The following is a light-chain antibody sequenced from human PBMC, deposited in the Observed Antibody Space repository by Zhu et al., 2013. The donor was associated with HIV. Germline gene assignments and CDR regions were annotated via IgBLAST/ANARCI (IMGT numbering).Light chain of an antibody. Sequence: NFMLTQPHFVSESPGKTVTISCTRSSGSIAGNFVQWYQQRPGSSPTLVIYGDDQRPSGVPDRFSASIDSSSNSASLTISGLKTEDEADYYCQSYDSSSWVFGGGTKLTVL. V-gene: IGLV6-57*01. CDR1: SGSIAGNF. J-gene: IGLJ3*02. CDR2: GDD. CDR3: QSYDSSSWV.